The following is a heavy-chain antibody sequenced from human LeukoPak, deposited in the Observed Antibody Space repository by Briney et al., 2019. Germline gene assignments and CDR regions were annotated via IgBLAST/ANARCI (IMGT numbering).Heavy chain of an antibody. Sequence: PSETLSLTCTVSGASVSSGSYYWSWIRQPPGKGLEWIGYIYYIGSTNYNPSLKSRVTISVDTSKNQFSLKLSSVTAADTAVYYCARAPYGDLNWFDPWGQGTLVTVSP. V-gene: IGHV4-61*01. CDR2: IYYIGST. CDR3: ARAPYGDLNWFDP. J-gene: IGHJ5*02. CDR1: GASVSSGSYY. D-gene: IGHD4-17*01.